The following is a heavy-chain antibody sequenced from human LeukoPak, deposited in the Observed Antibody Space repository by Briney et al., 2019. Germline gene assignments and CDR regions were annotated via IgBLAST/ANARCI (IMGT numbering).Heavy chain of an antibody. CDR2: IYSDYSGGST. V-gene: IGHV3-53*01. CDR1: GFSVSSNY. J-gene: IGHJ4*02. CDR3: ARDPGPTGGRYFGS. Sequence: GGSLRLSCAASGFSVSSNYMTWVRQAPGKGLEWVSIIYSDYSGGSTYYADSVKGRFTISRDNSKNMLYLQMNSLRAEDTALYSCARDPGPTGGRYFGSWGPGTLVTVSS. D-gene: IGHD4-17*01.